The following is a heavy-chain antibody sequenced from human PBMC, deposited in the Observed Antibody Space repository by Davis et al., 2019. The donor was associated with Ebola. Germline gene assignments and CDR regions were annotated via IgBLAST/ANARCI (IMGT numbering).Heavy chain of an antibody. D-gene: IGHD6-6*01. V-gene: IGHV4-31*03. CDR1: GGSISSGGYY. CDR3: ASLSSSSGEYDY. J-gene: IGHJ4*02. CDR2: IYYSGST. Sequence: PSETLSLTCTVSGGSISSGGYYWSWIRQHPGKGLEWIGYIYYSGSTYYNPSLKSRVTKSVDTSKNQFSLKLSSVTAANTAVYYCASLSSSSGEYDYWGQGTLVTVSS.